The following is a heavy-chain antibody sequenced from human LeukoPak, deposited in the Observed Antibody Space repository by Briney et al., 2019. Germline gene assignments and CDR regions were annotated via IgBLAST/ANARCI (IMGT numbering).Heavy chain of an antibody. CDR1: GFTFSSDA. V-gene: IGHV3-23*01. J-gene: IGHJ4*02. CDR2: ISGSGGST. Sequence: GGSLRLSCAASGFTFSSDAMNWVRQAPGKGLEWVSGISGSGGSTYYADSVKGRFTISRDNSKNTLYLQMNSLRAEDTALYYCAKDSGAIAFREIFDYWGQGTLVTAAS. D-gene: IGHD3-10*01. CDR3: AKDSGAIAFREIFDY.